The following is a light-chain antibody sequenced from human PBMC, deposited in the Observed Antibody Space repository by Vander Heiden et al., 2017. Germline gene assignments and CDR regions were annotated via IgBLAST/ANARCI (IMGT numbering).Light chain of an antibody. Sequence: AIQLTQSPSSLSASGGASVTITCRASQGISSALAWYQQKPGKAPKLLIYDASSLESGAPSMFSGSGSGTDFTLTISSLQPEDVATYYCQHINSYPLTFGGGTKVEIK. CDR1: QGISSA. CDR2: DAS. V-gene: IGKV1-13*02. CDR3: QHINSYPLT. J-gene: IGKJ4*01.